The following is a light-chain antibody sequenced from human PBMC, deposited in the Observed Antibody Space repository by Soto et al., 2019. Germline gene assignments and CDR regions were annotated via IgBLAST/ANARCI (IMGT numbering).Light chain of an antibody. CDR1: QSVSSSY. J-gene: IGKJ1*01. CDR3: QQRSYWPWT. CDR2: GAS. Sequence: VLSQSPCTLSLSPGERATLSCRASQSVSSSYLAWYQQKPGQAPRLLIYGASNRATGIPDRFSGSESGTDFTLTISSLEPEDSALFYCQQRSYWPWTFGQGTKVAIK. V-gene: IGKV3D-20*02.